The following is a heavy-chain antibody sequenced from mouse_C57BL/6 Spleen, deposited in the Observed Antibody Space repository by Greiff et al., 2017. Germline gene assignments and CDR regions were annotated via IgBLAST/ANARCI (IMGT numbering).Heavy chain of an antibody. V-gene: IGHV1-81*01. Sequence: QVQLQQSGAELARPGASVKLSCKASGYTFTSYGISWVKQRTGQGLEWIGEIYPRSGNTYYNEKFKGKATLTADKSSSTAYMELRSLTSEDSAVYVCARPLTTVTPNSFDVWGTGTTVTVSS. J-gene: IGHJ1*03. CDR3: ARPLTTVTPNSFDV. CDR1: GYTFTSYG. CDR2: IYPRSGNT. D-gene: IGHD1-1*01.